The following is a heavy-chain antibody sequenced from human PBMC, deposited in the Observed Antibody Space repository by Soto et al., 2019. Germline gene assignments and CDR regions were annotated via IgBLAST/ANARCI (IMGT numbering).Heavy chain of an antibody. CDR3: ARGYSSGWVSY. V-gene: IGHV3-48*01. D-gene: IGHD6-19*01. Sequence: EVQLVESGGGLVQPGGSLRLSCAASGFTFSSYSMNWVRQAPGKGLEWVSYISSSSSTIYYADSVKGRFTISRDNAKNSLYLQMNSRRAEDTAVYYCARGYSSGWVSYWGQGTLVTVSS. CDR1: GFTFSSYS. CDR2: ISSSSSTI. J-gene: IGHJ4*02.